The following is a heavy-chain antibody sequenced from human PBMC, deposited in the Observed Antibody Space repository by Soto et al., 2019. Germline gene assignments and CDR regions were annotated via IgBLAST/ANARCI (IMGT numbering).Heavy chain of an antibody. V-gene: IGHV3-74*01. CDR1: GFTLRGYW. CDR3: ARAYCGGDCYSGIDY. J-gene: IGHJ4*02. Sequence: GGSLRLSCAASGFTLRGYWMHWVRQAPGKGLVWVSRINSDGSNTGYADSVKGRFTVSRDNAKNTLNLQMSSLRAEDTAIYYCARAYCGGDCYSGIDYWGQGTLVTVS. CDR2: INSDGSNT. D-gene: IGHD2-21*02.